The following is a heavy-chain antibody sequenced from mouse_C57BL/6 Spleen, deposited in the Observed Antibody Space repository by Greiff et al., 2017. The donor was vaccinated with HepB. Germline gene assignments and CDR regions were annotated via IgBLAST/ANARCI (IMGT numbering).Heavy chain of an antibody. Sequence: VQLQQSGAELVKPGASVKISCKASGYAFSSYWMNWVKQRPGKGLEWIGQIYPGDGDTNYNGKFKGKATLTADKSSSTAYMQLSSLTSEDSAVYFCARKGLGYYDHDRYYVDYWGQGTTLTVSS. CDR1: GYAFSSYW. D-gene: IGHD2-4*01. V-gene: IGHV1-80*01. CDR3: ARKGLGYYDHDRYYVDY. J-gene: IGHJ2*01. CDR2: IYPGDGDT.